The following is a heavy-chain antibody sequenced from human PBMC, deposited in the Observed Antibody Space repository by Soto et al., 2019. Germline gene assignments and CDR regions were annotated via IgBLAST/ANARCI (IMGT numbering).Heavy chain of an antibody. J-gene: IGHJ6*02. D-gene: IGHD6-13*01. CDR1: VGSINSYY. Sequence: AETLSLTCTVSVGSINSYYWSWIRQPSGKGLEWVGRIYISGSTSYNPSLKSRVTMSLDTSKNQFSLKLNSLTAADTAVYYCARVGAAAGYYYGIDVWGQGTTVTVSS. V-gene: IGHV4-4*07. CDR2: IYISGST. CDR3: ARVGAAAGYYYGIDV.